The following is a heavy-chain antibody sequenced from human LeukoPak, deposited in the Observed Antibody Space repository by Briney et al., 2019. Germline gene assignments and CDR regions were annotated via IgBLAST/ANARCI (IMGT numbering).Heavy chain of an antibody. CDR3: ARGPANLGVTMVRPKAAYYFDY. D-gene: IGHD3-10*01. J-gene: IGHJ4*02. CDR2: INHSGST. Sequence: SQTLSLTCAVYGGSFSGYYWSWIRQPPGKGLEWIGEINHSGSTNYNPSLMSRVTISVDTSKNQFSLKLSSVTAADTAVYYCARGPANLGVTMVRPKAAYYFDYWGQGTLVTVSS. CDR1: GGSFSGYY. V-gene: IGHV4-34*01.